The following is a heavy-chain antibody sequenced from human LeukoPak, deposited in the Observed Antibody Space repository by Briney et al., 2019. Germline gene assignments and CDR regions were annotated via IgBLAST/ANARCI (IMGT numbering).Heavy chain of an antibody. J-gene: IGHJ4*02. CDR2: ISGNGGST. D-gene: IGHD3-10*01. CDR1: GFTFSNYA. CDR3: VNDRGRSGTCRGPFDN. Sequence: GGSLRLSCSASGFTFSNYAMHWVRQAPGKGLEYVSAISGNGGSTYYADSVKGRFTISRDNSKNTLYLQMSSLRADDTAVYYCVNDRGRSGTCRGPFDNWGQGTLVTVSS. V-gene: IGHV3-64D*06.